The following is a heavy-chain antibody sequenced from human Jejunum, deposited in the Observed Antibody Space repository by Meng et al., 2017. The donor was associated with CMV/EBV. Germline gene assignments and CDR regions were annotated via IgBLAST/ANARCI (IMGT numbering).Heavy chain of an antibody. CDR2: IYTSGST. CDR1: AGPISGYY. CDR3: ARESGSYYWFDP. D-gene: IGHD1-26*01. V-gene: IGHV4-4*07. J-gene: IGHJ5*02. Sequence: VVLQESGPGLVKSPETLSLPCFVSAGPISGYYWSRIRQPAGKGLEWIGRIYTSGSTHYNPSLKSRLTMSVDLAKNQISLKLSSVTAADTAVYYCARESGSYYWFDPWGQGTLVTVSS.